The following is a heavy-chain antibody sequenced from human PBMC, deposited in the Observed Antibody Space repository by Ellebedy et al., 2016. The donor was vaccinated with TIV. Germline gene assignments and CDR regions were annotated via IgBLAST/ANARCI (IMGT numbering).Heavy chain of an antibody. D-gene: IGHD2-2*01. Sequence: ASVKVSXXASGYTFTSYGISWVRQAPGQGLEWMGWISAYNGNTNYAQKLQGRVTMTTDTSTSTAYMELRSLRSDDTAVYYCARSCSSTSCYAVLLYFDYWGQGTLVTVSS. V-gene: IGHV1-18*01. CDR1: GYTFTSYG. CDR2: ISAYNGNT. CDR3: ARSCSSTSCYAVLLYFDY. J-gene: IGHJ4*02.